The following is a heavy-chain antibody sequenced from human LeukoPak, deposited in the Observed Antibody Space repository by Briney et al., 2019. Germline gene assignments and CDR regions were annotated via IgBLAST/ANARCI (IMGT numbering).Heavy chain of an antibody. CDR3: AREGWAGGYYYGMDV. J-gene: IGHJ6*02. CDR2: IKQDGSEK. D-gene: IGHD3-16*01. CDR1: GFTFSSYW. V-gene: IGHV3-7*01. Sequence: GGSLRLSCAASGFTFSSYWMSWVRQAPGKGLEWVANIKQDGSEKYYVDSMKGRFTISRDNAKNSLYLQMNSLRAEDTAVYYCAREGWAGGYYYGMDVWGQGTTVTVSS.